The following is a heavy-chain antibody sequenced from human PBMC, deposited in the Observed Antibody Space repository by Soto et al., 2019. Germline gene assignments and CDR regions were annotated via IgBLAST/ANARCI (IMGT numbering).Heavy chain of an antibody. CDR3: SRIAVSGPITGIDY. Sequence: PSETLSLTCTVSGGSISNSSYLWGWIRQPPGKGLQWIGSVSYSGSTYYNPSLKSRVTISVDTSKTQSSLRLSSVTAADTAVYYCSRIAVSGPITGIDYWGQGALVTVSS. V-gene: IGHV4-39*01. CDR1: GGSISNSSYL. D-gene: IGHD6-19*01. J-gene: IGHJ4*02. CDR2: VSYSGST.